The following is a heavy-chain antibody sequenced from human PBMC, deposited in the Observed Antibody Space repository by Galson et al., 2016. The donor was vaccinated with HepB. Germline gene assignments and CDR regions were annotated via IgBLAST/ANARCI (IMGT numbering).Heavy chain of an antibody. CDR1: GGSFSSYY. Sequence: ETLSLTCAVYGGSFSSYYWSWIRQAPGKGLEWVSSISGGGTGTYYADSVKGRFTISRDNSKNTLYLQMNSLRAEDTAEYYCAKVRPPHFRTPQENWGQGALVTVSS. D-gene: IGHD5-24*01. CDR2: ISGGGTGT. J-gene: IGHJ4*02. CDR3: AKVRPPHFRTPQEN. V-gene: IGHV3-23*01.